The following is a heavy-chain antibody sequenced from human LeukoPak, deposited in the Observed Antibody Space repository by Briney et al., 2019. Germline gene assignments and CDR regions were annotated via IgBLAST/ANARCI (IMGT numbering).Heavy chain of an antibody. J-gene: IGHJ4*02. CDR3: ARGPTYYDFWSGYYTFNY. D-gene: IGHD3-3*01. Sequence: DGIEKYYVDSLKGRFTISRDNAKTSLYLQMNSLRAEDTAVYYCARGPTYYDFWSGYYTFNYWGQGTLVTVSS. V-gene: IGHV3-7*01. CDR2: DGIEK.